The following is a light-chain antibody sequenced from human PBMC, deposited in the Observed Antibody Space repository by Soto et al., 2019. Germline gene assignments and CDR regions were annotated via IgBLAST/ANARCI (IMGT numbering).Light chain of an antibody. Sequence: DIQMTQSPSSVSASVGDRVTITCRASQGISSWLVWYQQKPGKAPKLLIYSASSLQSGVPSRFSGSGSGTDFTLTISSLQPEDFATYYCQQANSFPITFGPGTKVDIK. J-gene: IGKJ3*01. CDR3: QQANSFPIT. CDR2: SAS. CDR1: QGISSW. V-gene: IGKV1-12*01.